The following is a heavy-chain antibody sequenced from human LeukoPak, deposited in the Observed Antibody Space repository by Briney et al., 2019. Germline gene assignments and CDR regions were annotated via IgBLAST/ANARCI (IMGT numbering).Heavy chain of an antibody. CDR3: ARGYCSGGSCNWGQFDS. J-gene: IGHJ4*02. V-gene: IGHV3-23*01. CDR2: VSSCGGTT. D-gene: IGHD2-15*01. Sequence: GGSLSLSCAASGFIFSTHAMSWVRLAPGRGLEWVSVVSSCGGTTYYADFVKGRFTISRNNSMSTLSLQMRSLGVEDTAMYYCARGYCSGGSCNWGQFDSWGQGTLVTVS. CDR1: GFIFSTHA.